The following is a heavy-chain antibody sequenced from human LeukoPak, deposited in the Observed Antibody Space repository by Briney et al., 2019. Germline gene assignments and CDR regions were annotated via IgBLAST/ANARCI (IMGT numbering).Heavy chain of an antibody. CDR1: GYTFTGYY. J-gene: IGHJ4*01. CDR2: INPNSGGT. D-gene: IGHD2-15*01. Sequence: ASVKVSCKASGYTFTGYYMHWVRQAPGQGLEWMGWINPNSGGTNYAQKFQGWVTMTRDTSISTAYMELSRLRSDDTAVYYCARSDCSGGSCYSDYWGQGTLVTVSP. V-gene: IGHV1-2*04. CDR3: ARSDCSGGSCYSDY.